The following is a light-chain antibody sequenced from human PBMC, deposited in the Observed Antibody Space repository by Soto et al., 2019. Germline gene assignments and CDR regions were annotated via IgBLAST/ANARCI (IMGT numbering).Light chain of an antibody. V-gene: IGKV4-1*01. CDR2: WAS. CDR1: HPSLDSSNNKDC. CDR3: QQYNTTPRT. J-gene: IGKJ1*01. Sequence: IVMTQSPDSLAVSLGERATITCKPIHPSLDSSNNKDCLSWYQQKPGQPPKLLLYWASNREFGVPGRFSGSGSGTDFTLTISSLQPEDVAVYYCQQYNTTPRTFGHGTKVDIK.